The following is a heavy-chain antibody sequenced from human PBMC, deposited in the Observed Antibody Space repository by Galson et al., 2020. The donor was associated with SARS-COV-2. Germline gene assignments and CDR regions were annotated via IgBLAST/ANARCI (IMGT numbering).Heavy chain of an antibody. D-gene: IGHD3-22*01. CDR1: GGSISSGGYY. CDR3: ARDLYYDSSGYYHYFDY. Sequence: SETLSLTCTVSGGSISSGGYYWSWIRQHPGKGLEWIGNIYNSGTTYYNPSLQSRVTISIDTSKNQFSLKLSSVTAADTAVYYCARDLYYDSSGYYHYFDYWGQGTLVTVSS. J-gene: IGHJ4*02. V-gene: IGHV4-31*03. CDR2: IYNSGTT.